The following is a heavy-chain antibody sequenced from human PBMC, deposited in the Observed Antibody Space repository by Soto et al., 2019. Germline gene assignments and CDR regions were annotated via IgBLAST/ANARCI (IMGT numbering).Heavy chain of an antibody. CDR1: GFTFSNYS. V-gene: IGHV3-21*01. CDR3: ARGLSSGWFDY. J-gene: IGHJ5*01. D-gene: IGHD6-19*01. CDR2: ISSTSKYI. Sequence: EVQLVESGEGLVKPGGSLRVSCAASGFTFSNYSMNWVRQAPWKGLEWVSSISSTSKYIYYADSVKGRFTISRDNTKKSLYLKMNSLRAEDTAVYYCARGLSSGWFDYWGQGTLVTVSA.